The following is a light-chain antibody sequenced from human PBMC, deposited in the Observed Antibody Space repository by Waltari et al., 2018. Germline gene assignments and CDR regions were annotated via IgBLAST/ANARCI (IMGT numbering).Light chain of an antibody. CDR1: ERIARN. CDR3: QQYNFWPT. J-gene: IGKJ1*01. CDR2: GAS. Sequence: EIVMTQSPATLSVSPGDRATVSCRASERIARNLAWYQQKPGQAPRLLIYGASTRATGIPARFSGSASGTEFTLTISSLQSEDFAVYFCQQYNFWPTFGQGTKVEIK. V-gene: IGKV3-15*01.